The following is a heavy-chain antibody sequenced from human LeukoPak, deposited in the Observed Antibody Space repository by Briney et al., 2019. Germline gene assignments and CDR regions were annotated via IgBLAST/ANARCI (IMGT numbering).Heavy chain of an antibody. CDR3: ARGDRAGLLPFDY. CDR2: IIPIFGTA. D-gene: IGHD3-22*01. CDR1: GGTFSSYA. J-gene: IGHJ4*02. V-gene: IGHV1-69*13. Sequence: ASVKVSCKASGGTFSSYAISWVRQAPGQGLEWMGGIIPIFGTANYAQKFQGRVTITADESTSTAYMELSSLRSEDTAVYYCARGDRAGLLPFDYWGQGTLVTVSS.